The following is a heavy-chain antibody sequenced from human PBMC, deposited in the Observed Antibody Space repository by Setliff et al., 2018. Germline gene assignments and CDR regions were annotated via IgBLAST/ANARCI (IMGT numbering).Heavy chain of an antibody. J-gene: IGHJ4*02. CDR3: ARTGTYRYLDY. CDR1: GDSINSRTNY. Sequence: SETLSLTCTVSGDSINSRTNYWSWIRQPAGKGPEWIGYIYTSWSTNYNPALKGRATLSINASKNQFSLKLTSVTAADTAVYYCARTGTYRYLDYWGQGTRVTVSS. V-gene: IGHV4-61*09. CDR2: IYTSWST. D-gene: IGHD1-1*01.